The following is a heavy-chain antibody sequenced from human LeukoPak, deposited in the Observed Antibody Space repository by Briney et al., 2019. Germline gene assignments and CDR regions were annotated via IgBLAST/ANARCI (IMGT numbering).Heavy chain of an antibody. CDR2: IWYDGSNK. J-gene: IGHJ4*02. D-gene: IGHD3-16*02. V-gene: IGHV3-33*01. CDR1: GFTFSSYV. Sequence: GGSLRLSCAASGFTFSSYVMHWVRQAPGKGLEWVAVIWYDGSNKYYADSVKGRFTISRDNSKNTLYLQMNSLRAEDTAVYYCARDSVLGELSFLFDYWGQGTLVTVSS. CDR3: ARDSVLGELSFLFDY.